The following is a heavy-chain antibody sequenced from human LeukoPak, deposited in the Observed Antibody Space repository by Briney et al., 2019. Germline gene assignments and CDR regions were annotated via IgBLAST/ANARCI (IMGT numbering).Heavy chain of an antibody. J-gene: IGHJ4*02. CDR2: ISPNSGGT. D-gene: IGHD1-14*01. CDR3: ARDRGRYPEYYFDY. CDR1: GYTFTSYY. V-gene: IGHV1-2*02. Sequence: GASVKVSCKASGYTFTSYYMHWVRQAPGQGLEWMGWISPNSGGTNYAQKFQGRVTMTRDTSTSTVYMELSSLRSEDTAVYYCARDRGRYPEYYFDYWGQGTLVTVSS.